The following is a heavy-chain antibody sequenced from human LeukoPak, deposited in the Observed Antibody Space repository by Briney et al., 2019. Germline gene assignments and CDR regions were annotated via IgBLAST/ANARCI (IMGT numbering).Heavy chain of an antibody. Sequence: GGSLRLSCAASGFTFSVSAMHCVRQVSGKGREWGGRIRSKANSYATAYAASVKGRFTISRDDSKNTAHLQMNSPKTDDTAVYYCTRHEDWGQGTTVTVSS. CDR3: TRHED. J-gene: IGHJ6*02. CDR2: IRSKANSYAT. CDR1: GFTFSVSA. V-gene: IGHV3-73*01.